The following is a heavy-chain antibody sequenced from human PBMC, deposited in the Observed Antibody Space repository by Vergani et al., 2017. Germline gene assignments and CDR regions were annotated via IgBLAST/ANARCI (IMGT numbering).Heavy chain of an antibody. CDR1: RASIRSSNYY. Sequence: QLQLQETGPELVKTSATLSLTCSVSRASIRSSNYYWGWIRQPPGKGLEWIASIYYSGSTYYNPSLKSRVTISVDTSKNQFSLKLSSVTAADTAVYFCARHSTVEWLVKLGWIDPWRQGILVTVSS. V-gene: IGHV4-39*01. CDR2: IYYSGST. J-gene: IGHJ5*02. CDR3: ARHSTVEWLVKLGWIDP. D-gene: IGHD6-19*01.